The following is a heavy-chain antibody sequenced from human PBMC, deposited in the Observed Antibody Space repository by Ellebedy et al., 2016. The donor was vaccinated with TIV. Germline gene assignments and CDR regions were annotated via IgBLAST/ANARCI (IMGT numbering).Heavy chain of an antibody. D-gene: IGHD4-17*01. Sequence: ASVKVSXXASGYTFTSYGISWVRQAPGQGLEWMGWISAYNGNTNYAQKLQGRVTMTTDTSTSTAYMELRSLRSDDTAVYYCARVADYGDYSDYWGQGTLVTVSS. V-gene: IGHV1-18*01. J-gene: IGHJ4*02. CDR2: ISAYNGNT. CDR3: ARVADYGDYSDY. CDR1: GYTFTSYG.